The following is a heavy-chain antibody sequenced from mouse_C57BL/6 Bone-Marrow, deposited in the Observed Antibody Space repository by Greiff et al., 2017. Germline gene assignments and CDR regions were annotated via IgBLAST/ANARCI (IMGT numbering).Heavy chain of an antibody. CDR1: GFTFSSYG. CDR2: ISSGGSYT. CDR3: ARLGNSAWFAY. Sequence: EVQLVESGGDLVKPGGSLKLSCAASGFTFSSYGMSWVRQTPDQRLEWVATISSGGSYTYYPDSVKGRFTISRDNAKNTLYLQMSSLKSEDTAMYYCARLGNSAWFAYWGQGTLVTVSA. D-gene: IGHD2-1*01. J-gene: IGHJ3*01. V-gene: IGHV5-6*01.